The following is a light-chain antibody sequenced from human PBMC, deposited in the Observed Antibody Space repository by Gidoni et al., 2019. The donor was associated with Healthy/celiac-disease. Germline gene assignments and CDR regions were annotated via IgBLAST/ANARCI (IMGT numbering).Light chain of an antibody. CDR1: SLRSYY. J-gene: IGLJ2*01. V-gene: IGLV3-19*01. CDR2: GKN. CDR3: NSRDSSGNHLV. Sequence: SSALTPDPAVSLALGQTVRITCQGDSLRSYYASWYQQKPGQAPVLVIYGKNNRPSGIPDRFSGSSSGNTASLTITGAQAEDEADYYCNSRDSSGNHLVFGGGTKLTVL.